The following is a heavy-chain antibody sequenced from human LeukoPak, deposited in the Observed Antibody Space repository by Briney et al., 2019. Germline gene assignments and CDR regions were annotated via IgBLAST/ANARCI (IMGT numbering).Heavy chain of an antibody. CDR1: GGTFSSYT. V-gene: IGHV1-69*02. Sequence: PVKVSCKASGGTFSSYTISWVRQAPGQGLEWMGRIIPILGIANYAQKFQGRVTITADKSTSTAYMELSSLRSEDTAVYYCARGARWLQLSTFDYWGQGTLVTVSS. CDR3: ARGARWLQLSTFDY. D-gene: IGHD5-24*01. CDR2: IIPILGIA. J-gene: IGHJ4*02.